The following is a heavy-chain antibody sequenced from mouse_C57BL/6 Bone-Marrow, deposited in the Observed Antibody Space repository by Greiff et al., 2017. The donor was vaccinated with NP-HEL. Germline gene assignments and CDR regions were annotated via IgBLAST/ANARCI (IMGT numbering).Heavy chain of an antibody. Sequence: VQLKESGPELVKPGASVKISCKASGYSFTGYYMNWVKQSPEKSLEWIGEINPSTGGTTYNQKFKAKATLTVDKSSSTAYMQLKSLTSEDSAVYYCARGARMDYWGQGTSVTVSS. CDR2: INPSTGGT. CDR1: GYSFTGYY. CDR3: ARGARMDY. J-gene: IGHJ4*01. V-gene: IGHV1-42*01.